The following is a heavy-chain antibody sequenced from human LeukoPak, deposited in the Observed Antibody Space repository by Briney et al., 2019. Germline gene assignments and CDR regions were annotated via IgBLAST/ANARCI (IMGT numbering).Heavy chain of an antibody. CDR1: GGSISSGGYY. CDR3: ARAGGRRDGYNSFDY. J-gene: IGHJ4*02. D-gene: IGHD5-24*01. V-gene: IGHV4-30-2*01. CDR2: IYHSGST. Sequence: SETLSLTCTVSGGSISSGGYYWSWIRQPPGKGLEWIGYIYHSGSTYYNPSLQSRVTISVDRSKNQFSLKLSSVTAADTDVYYCARAGGRRDGYNSFDYWGQGTLVTVSS.